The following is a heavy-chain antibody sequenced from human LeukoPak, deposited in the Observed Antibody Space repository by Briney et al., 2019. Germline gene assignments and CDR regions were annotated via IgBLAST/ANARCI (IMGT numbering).Heavy chain of an antibody. V-gene: IGHV3-23*01. CDR3: AKSLRQWLARYYYYGMDV. D-gene: IGHD6-19*01. CDR1: GFTFSSYA. Sequence: GGSLRLSCAASGFTFSSYAKSWVRQAPGKGLEWVSAISGSGGSTYYADSVKGRFTISRDNSKNTLYLQMNSLRAEDTAVYYCAKSLRQWLARYYYYGMDVWGQGTTVTVAS. CDR2: ISGSGGST. J-gene: IGHJ6*02.